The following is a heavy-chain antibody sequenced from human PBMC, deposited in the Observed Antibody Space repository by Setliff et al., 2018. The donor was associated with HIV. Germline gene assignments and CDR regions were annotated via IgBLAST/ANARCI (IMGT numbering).Heavy chain of an antibody. CDR3: ARGQTSVTLQFDH. CDR2: IYYSGSA. V-gene: IGHV4-39*07. CDR1: GDSIRTGAYY. Sequence: SETLSLTCVVSGDSIRTGAYYWGWIRQPPGKSLQYIGSIYYSGSAFYNPSLKSRVSMSIDTSKNKFSLRLNSVTTADTAVYYCARGQTSVTLQFDHWGQGTLVTVSS. J-gene: IGHJ4*02. D-gene: IGHD4-17*01.